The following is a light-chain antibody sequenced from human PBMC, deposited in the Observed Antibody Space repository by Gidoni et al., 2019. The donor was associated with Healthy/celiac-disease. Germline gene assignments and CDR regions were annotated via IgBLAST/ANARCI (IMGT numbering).Light chain of an antibody. Sequence: QSPLTHPASVSGSPGQSITISCTGTSSDVGGYNYVSWYQQHPGKAPKLMIYEVSNRPSGVPDRFSGSKSGNTASLTISGLQAEDEADYYCSSYTSSSTLYVFGTGTKVTVL. CDR1: SSDVGGYNY. CDR2: EVS. J-gene: IGLJ1*01. CDR3: SSYTSSSTLYV. V-gene: IGLV2-14*01.